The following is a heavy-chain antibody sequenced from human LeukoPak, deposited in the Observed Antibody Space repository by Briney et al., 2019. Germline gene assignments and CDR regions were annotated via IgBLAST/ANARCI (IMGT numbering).Heavy chain of an antibody. Sequence: ASVKVSCKATGDTFTSYYIHWMRQAPGQGLEWLGMITPNIGSTTYAQQFQGRITMTSDKSTSTVYMDLSSLRSEDTAVYFCARTEYHYYYMDVWGKGTTVTVSS. J-gene: IGHJ6*03. V-gene: IGHV1-46*01. CDR1: GDTFTSYY. CDR2: ITPNIGST. CDR3: ARTEYHYYYMDV.